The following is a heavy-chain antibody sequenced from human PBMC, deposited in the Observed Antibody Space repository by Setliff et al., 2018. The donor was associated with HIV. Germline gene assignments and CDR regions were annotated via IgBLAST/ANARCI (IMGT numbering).Heavy chain of an antibody. CDR1: GGSFSGYY. J-gene: IGHJ4*02. CDR2: INPGGTT. CDR3: ARATGPTYYFDY. Sequence: ASETLSLTCAVYGGSFSGYYWNWIRQPPGEGLEWIGEINPGGTTNYNPSLKRRVTISLDTSKNQFSLRVTSVTAADTALYFCARATGPTYYFDYWGQGTLVTVSS. V-gene: IGHV4-34*01.